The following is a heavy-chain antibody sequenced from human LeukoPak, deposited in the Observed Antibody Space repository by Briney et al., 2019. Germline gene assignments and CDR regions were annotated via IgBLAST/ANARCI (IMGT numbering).Heavy chain of an antibody. D-gene: IGHD2-15*01. J-gene: IGHJ6*02. V-gene: IGHV3-74*01. Sequence: GGSLRLSCAASGFTFSSYWMHWVRQAPGKGLVWVSRINSDGSSTSYADSVKGRFTISRDNAKNTLYLQMNSLRAEDTAVYYWARSGGGGGPTVYYYYGMDVWGQGTTVTVSS. CDR3: ARSGGGGGPTVYYYYGMDV. CDR2: INSDGSST. CDR1: GFTFSSYW.